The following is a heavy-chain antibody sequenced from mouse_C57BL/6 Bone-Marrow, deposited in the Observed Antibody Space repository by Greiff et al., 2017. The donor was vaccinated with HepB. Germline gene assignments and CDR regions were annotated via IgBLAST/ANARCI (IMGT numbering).Heavy chain of an antibody. CDR1: GYTFTDYY. V-gene: IGHV1-26*01. Sequence: EVQLQQSGPELVKPGASVKISCKASGYTFTDYYMNWVKQSHGKSLEWIGDINPNNGGTSYNQKFKGKATLTVDKSSSTAYMELRSLTSEDSAVYYCARRYGSSYVGFAYWGQGTLVTVSA. D-gene: IGHD1-1*01. CDR3: ARRYGSSYVGFAY. CDR2: INPNNGGT. J-gene: IGHJ3*01.